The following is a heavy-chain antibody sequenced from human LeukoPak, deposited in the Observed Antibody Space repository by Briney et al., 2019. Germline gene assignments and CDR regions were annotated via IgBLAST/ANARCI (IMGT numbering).Heavy chain of an antibody. J-gene: IGHJ4*02. CDR3: ARDLRLKELAYCGGDCLDY. Sequence: GGSLRLSCAASGFTFSNYAMHWVRQAPGKGLEYVSAISSNGGSTYYANSVKGRFTISRDNSKNTLYLQMGSMRAEDMAVYYCARDLRLKELAYCGGDCLDYWGQGTLVTVSS. CDR1: GFTFSNYA. V-gene: IGHV3-64*01. D-gene: IGHD2-21*02. CDR2: ISSNGGST.